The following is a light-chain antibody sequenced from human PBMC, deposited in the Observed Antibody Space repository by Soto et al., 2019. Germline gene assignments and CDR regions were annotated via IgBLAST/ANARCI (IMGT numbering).Light chain of an antibody. Sequence: DIQMTQSPSTLSASVGDRVTITCRASQSITTWLAWYQQKPGKAPKLLIYKATNLQSGVPSRFSGSASGTEFSLTISSLHPEDFAIYYCQQYNDYQYTFGQGTKLEIK. J-gene: IGKJ2*01. CDR1: QSITTW. V-gene: IGKV1-5*03. CDR2: KAT. CDR3: QQYNDYQYT.